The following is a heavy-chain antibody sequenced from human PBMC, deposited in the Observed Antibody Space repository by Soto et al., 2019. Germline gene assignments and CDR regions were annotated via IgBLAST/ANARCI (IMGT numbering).Heavy chain of an antibody. J-gene: IGHJ6*02. D-gene: IGHD3-22*01. CDR1: GFTVSSNY. CDR2: IYSGGST. CDR3: ARTSGTMIVVGGMDV. Sequence: GGSLRLSCAASGFTVSSNYMSWVRQAPGKGLEWVSVIYSGGSTYYADSVKGRFTISRDNSKNTLYLQMNSLRAEDTAVYYCARTSGTMIVVGGMDVWGQGTTVTVSS. V-gene: IGHV3-53*01.